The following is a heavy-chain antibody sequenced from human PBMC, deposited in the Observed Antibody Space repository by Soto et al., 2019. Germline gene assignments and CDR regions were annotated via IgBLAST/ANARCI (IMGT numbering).Heavy chain of an antibody. CDR2: INHSGST. J-gene: IGHJ6*02. CDR3: ARGQLKGANWISPYYYGMEV. Sequence: SETLSRTCAVYCGSFSGYCWSCIRQPPWKGLEWIVEINHSGSTNYNPSLKSRVTISVDTSKNQFSLKLSSVTAADTAVYYCARGQLKGANWISPYYYGMEVWGHGSPLTASS. V-gene: IGHV4-34*01. D-gene: IGHD2-15*01. CDR1: CGSFSGYC.